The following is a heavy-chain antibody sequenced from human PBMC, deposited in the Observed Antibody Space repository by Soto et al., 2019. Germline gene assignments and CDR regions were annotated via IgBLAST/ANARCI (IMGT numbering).Heavy chain of an antibody. Sequence: VGSVRLSCTASRFTFNTHWMHWVRQAPGKGLVWVSRIYFDGITTNYADSVKGRLTVSRDNAKNTVYLHVNTLRDEDTAVYYCARGGAMGVDYWGQGTLVTVSS. CDR1: RFTFNTHW. CDR3: ARGGAMGVDY. J-gene: IGHJ4*02. CDR2: IYFDGITT. D-gene: IGHD1-26*01. V-gene: IGHV3-74*01.